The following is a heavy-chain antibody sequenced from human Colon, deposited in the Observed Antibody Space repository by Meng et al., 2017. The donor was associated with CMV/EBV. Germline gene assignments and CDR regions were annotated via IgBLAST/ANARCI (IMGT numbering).Heavy chain of an antibody. CDR3: ATDGAGDSLDY. D-gene: IGHD7-27*01. CDR1: GNTFTGYY. V-gene: IGHV1-2*02. Sequence: GESPKISCKASGNTFTGYYMHWVRQAPGQGLEWMGWINPNSGDTNYAQKFQGRVTVTRDTSISTTYMDLSRLKSDDTAVYYCATDGAGDSLDYWGQGTLVTVSS. CDR2: INPNSGDT. J-gene: IGHJ4*02.